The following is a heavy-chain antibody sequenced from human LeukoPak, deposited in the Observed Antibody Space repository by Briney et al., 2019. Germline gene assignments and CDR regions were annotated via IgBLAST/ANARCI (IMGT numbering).Heavy chain of an antibody. CDR1: GGSISSYY. CDR3: ARVETGYSYGQTCSAP. J-gene: IGHJ5*02. Sequence: PSETLSLTCTVSGGSISSYYWSWIRQPPGKGLEWIGYIYYSGSTNYNPSLKSRVTISVDTSKNQFSLKLSSVTAADTAVYYCARVETGYSYGQTCSAPWGQGTVVTVSS. D-gene: IGHD5-18*01. V-gene: IGHV4-59*01. CDR2: IYYSGST.